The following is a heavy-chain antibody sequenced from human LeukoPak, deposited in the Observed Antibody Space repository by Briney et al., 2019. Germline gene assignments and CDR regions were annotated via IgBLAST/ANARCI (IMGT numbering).Heavy chain of an antibody. D-gene: IGHD3-9*01. Sequence: GGSLRLSCTASGFTFSDYAMSWFRQAPGKGLEWVGFIRDKAYGGTAEYAASVKGRFTISRDDSKTIAYLQMNSLKTEDTAVYYCTREKRYFDWFQADYWGQGTLVTVSS. CDR2: IRDKAYGGTA. J-gene: IGHJ4*02. CDR1: GFTFSDYA. V-gene: IGHV3-49*03. CDR3: TREKRYFDWFQADY.